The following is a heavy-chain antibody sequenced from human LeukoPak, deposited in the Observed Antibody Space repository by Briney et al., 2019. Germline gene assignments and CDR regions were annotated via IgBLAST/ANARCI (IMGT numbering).Heavy chain of an antibody. CDR1: GYTFTTYY. D-gene: IGHD6-6*01. Sequence: GASVTVSCNASGYTFTTYYIHWVRQAPGQGLEWMGIIHPSSGSAASAQKFQGRLTMTRDTTTSTVYMELSSLTSEDTAVYYCARDSDSSSLADPWGQGTLVTVS. V-gene: IGHV1-46*01. CDR2: IHPSSGSA. CDR3: ARDSDSSSLADP. J-gene: IGHJ5*02.